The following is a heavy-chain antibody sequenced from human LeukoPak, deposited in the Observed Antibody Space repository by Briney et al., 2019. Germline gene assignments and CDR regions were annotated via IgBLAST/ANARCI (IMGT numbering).Heavy chain of an antibody. CDR2: ISSSSSYI. V-gene: IGHV3-21*01. Sequence: PGGSLRLSCAASEFIFSGYWMNWVRQAPGKGLEWVSSISSSSSYIYYADSVKGRFTISRDNAKNSLYLQMNSLRAEDTAVYYCARVSDKYSSGWYRYFDYWGQGTLVTVSS. CDR1: EFIFSGYW. D-gene: IGHD6-19*01. CDR3: ARVSDKYSSGWYRYFDY. J-gene: IGHJ4*02.